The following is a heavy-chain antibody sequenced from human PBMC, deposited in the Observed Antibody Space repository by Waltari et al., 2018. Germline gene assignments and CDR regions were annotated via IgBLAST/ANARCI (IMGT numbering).Heavy chain of an antibody. CDR3: AKSLRYSGSWDYFDY. CDR2: ISWDGGST. J-gene: IGHJ4*02. Sequence: EVQLVESGGVVVQPGGSLRLSCAASGFTFDDYAMPWVRQAPGKGLEWVSLISWDGGSTYYADSVKGRFTISRDNSKNSLYLQMNSLRAEDTALYYCAKSLRYSGSWDYFDYWGQGTLVTVSS. D-gene: IGHD1-26*01. V-gene: IGHV3-43D*04. CDR1: GFTFDDYA.